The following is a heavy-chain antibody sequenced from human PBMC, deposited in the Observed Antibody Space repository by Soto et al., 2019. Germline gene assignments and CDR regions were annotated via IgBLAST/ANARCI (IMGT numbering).Heavy chain of an antibody. CDR2: IWYDGSNK. D-gene: IGHD3-22*01. J-gene: IGHJ5*02. Sequence: GGSLRLSCAASGFTFSSYGMHWVRQAPGKGLEWVAVIWYDGSNKYYADSVKGRFTISRDNSKNTLYLQMNSLRAEDTAVYYCARDLPRRFGYYDSSGYTTSSYNWFDPWGQGTLVTVSS. CDR3: ARDLPRRFGYYDSSGYTTSSYNWFDP. V-gene: IGHV3-33*01. CDR1: GFTFSSYG.